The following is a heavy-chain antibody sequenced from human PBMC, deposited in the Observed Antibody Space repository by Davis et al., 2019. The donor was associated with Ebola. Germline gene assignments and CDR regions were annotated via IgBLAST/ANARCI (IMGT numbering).Heavy chain of an antibody. CDR1: AGTFSSYA. CDR3: ARDPGTVTTL. D-gene: IGHD4-11*01. J-gene: IGHJ4*02. V-gene: IGHV1-69*04. Sequence: SVKVSCKASAGTFSSYAISWVRQAPGQGLEWMERIIPILGIANYAQKFQGRVTITADKSTSTAYMELSSLRSEDTAVYYCARDPGTVTTLWGQGTLVTVSS. CDR2: IIPILGIA.